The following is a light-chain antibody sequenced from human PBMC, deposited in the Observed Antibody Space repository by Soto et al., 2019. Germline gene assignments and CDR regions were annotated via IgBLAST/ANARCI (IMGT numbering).Light chain of an antibody. CDR1: QSISTW. Sequence: DIQMTQSPSTLSASVGDRVTITCRASQSISTWLAWYQQKPGKAPKLLIYDASSLQSGVPSRFSGSGSGTEFTLTISSLQPDDFATYYCQQYDSHSSYTFGQGTKLESK. J-gene: IGKJ2*01. CDR3: QQYDSHSSYT. V-gene: IGKV1-5*01. CDR2: DAS.